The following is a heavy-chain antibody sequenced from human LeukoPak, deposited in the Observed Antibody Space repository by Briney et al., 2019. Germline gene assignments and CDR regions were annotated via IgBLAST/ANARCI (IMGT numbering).Heavy chain of an antibody. CDR1: GYTFTSYD. D-gene: IGHD6-6*01. V-gene: IGHV1-8*03. Sequence: ASVKVSCKASGYTFTSYDINWVRQATGQGLEWMGWMNPNSGNTGYAQKFQGRVTITRNTSISTAYMELSSLRSEDTAVYYCARETYSSSSPAFDYWGQGTLVTVSS. CDR2: MNPNSGNT. J-gene: IGHJ4*02. CDR3: ARETYSSSSPAFDY.